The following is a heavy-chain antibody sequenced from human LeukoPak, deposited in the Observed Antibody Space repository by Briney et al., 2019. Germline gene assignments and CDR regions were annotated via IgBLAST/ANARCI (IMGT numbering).Heavy chain of an antibody. D-gene: IGHD3-3*01. CDR3: ARGGNFWSGSGSDY. J-gene: IGHJ4*02. CDR2: MNPNSGNT. Sequence: ASVKVSCKASGYTFTSYDINWVRQATGQGLEWMGWMNPNSGNTSYAQKFQGRVTMTRNTSISTAYMELSSLRSEDTAVYYCARGGNFWSGSGSDYWGQGTLVTVSS. V-gene: IGHV1-8*01. CDR1: GYTFTSYD.